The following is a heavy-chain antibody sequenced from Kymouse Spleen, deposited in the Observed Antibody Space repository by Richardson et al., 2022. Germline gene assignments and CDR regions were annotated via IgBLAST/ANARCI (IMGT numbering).Heavy chain of an antibody. CDR1: GGSISSSSYY. CDR3: ARHRYYYDSSGFDY. D-gene: IGHD3-22*01. Sequence: QLQLQESGPGLVKPSETLSLTCTVSGGSISSSSYYWGWIRQPPGKGLEWIGSIYYSGSTYYNPSLKSRVTISVDTSKNQFSLKLSSVTAADTAVYYCARHRYYYDSSGFDYWGQGTLVTVSS. V-gene: IGHV4-39*01. J-gene: IGHJ4*02. CDR2: IYYSGST.